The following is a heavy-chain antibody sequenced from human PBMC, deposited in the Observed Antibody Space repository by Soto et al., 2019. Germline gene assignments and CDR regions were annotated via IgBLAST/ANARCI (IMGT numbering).Heavy chain of an antibody. CDR3: ASVKNDYYYCMDV. V-gene: IGHV3-53*01. D-gene: IGHD1-1*01. CDR1: GFTVSSNY. Sequence: GGSLRLSCAASGFTVSSNYMSWVRQAPGKGLEWVSVIYSGGSTYYADSVKGRFTISRDNSKNTLYLQMNSLRAEDTAVYYCASVKNDYYYCMDVWGQGTTVTVSS. J-gene: IGHJ6*02. CDR2: IYSGGST.